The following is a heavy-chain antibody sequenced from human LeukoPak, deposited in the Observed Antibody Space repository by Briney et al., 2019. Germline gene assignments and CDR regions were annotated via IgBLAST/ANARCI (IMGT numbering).Heavy chain of an antibody. V-gene: IGHV3-43*01. D-gene: IGHD3-10*01. J-gene: IGHJ4*02. CDR2: ITWDGGST. CDR1: GFTFDDYT. CDR3: AKGKNTGSYLSHVDY. Sequence: SGGSLRLSCAASGFTFDDYTMHWVRQAPGKGLEWVSLITWDGGSTYYADSVKGRFTISRDNSKNSLHLQMNSLRTEDTALYYCAKGKNTGSYLSHVDYWGQGTLVTVSS.